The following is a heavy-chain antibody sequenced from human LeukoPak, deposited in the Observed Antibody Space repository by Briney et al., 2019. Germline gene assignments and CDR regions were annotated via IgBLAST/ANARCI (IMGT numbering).Heavy chain of an antibody. J-gene: IGHJ6*03. CDR2: IIPIFGTA. CDR3: ARTAARLGGVDYYYMDV. Sequence: APVKVSCKAYRRTFSSYAISWVRPAPGQGLEWMGEIIPIFGTANYAQKFQGRVMIPADESTSTYYMDLSSLRSEDTSVYYCARTAARLGGVDYYYMDVWGKGTTVTVSS. CDR1: RRTFSSYA. D-gene: IGHD6-6*01. V-gene: IGHV1-69*13.